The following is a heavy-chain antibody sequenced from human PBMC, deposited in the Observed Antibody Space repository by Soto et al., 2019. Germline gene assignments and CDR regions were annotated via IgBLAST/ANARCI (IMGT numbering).Heavy chain of an antibody. CDR1: GFTFSSYS. V-gene: IGHV3-21*01. Sequence: PGGSLRLSCAASGFTFSSYSMNWVRQAPGKGLEWVSSISSSSSYIYYADSVKGRFTISRDNAKNSLYLQMNSLRAEDTAVYYCASDRGRWLQSADYWGQGTLVTVSS. CDR3: ASDRGRWLQSADY. D-gene: IGHD3-16*01. J-gene: IGHJ4*02. CDR2: ISSSSSYI.